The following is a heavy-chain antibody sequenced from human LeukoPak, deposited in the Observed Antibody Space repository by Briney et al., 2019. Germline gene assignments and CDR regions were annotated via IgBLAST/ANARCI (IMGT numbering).Heavy chain of an antibody. J-gene: IGHJ4*02. V-gene: IGHV3-49*04. CDR1: GFTFGDYS. D-gene: IGHD3-16*02. Sequence: PGRSLRLSCTASGFTFGDYSMSWVRQAPGQVLDWVGFFRSKAYGGTTEYAASVKGRFTISRDDSKSIASLQMNSLKTEDTAVYYCTRLDGGLIVNPLDYWGQGTLVTVSS. CDR3: TRLDGGLIVNPLDY. CDR2: FRSKAYGGTT.